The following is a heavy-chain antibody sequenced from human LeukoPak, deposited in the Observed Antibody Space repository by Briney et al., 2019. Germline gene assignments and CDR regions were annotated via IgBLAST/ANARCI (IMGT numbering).Heavy chain of an antibody. CDR1: GGSISSYY. CDR2: IYYSGST. CDR3: AREDYDSSGSNAFDI. Sequence: SETLSLTCTVSGGSISSYYWSWIRQPPGKGLEWIGYIYYSGSTNYNPSLKSRVTISVDTSKNQFSLKLSSVTAADTAVYYCAREDYDSSGSNAFDIWGQGTMVTVPS. J-gene: IGHJ3*02. D-gene: IGHD3-22*01. V-gene: IGHV4-59*01.